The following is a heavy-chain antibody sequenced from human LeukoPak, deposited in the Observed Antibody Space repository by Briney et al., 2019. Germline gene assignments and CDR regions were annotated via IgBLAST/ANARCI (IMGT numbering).Heavy chain of an antibody. CDR2: INHSGST. CDR3: ARGRGYSGRKLGYFDY. Sequence: SETLSLTCAVYGGSFSGYYWSWIPEPPGKGREWIGEINHSGSTNYNPSLKSRVTISVDTSKNQSSLKLSSVTAADTAVYYWARGRGYSGRKLGYFDYWGQGTLVTVSS. CDR1: GGSFSGYY. V-gene: IGHV4-34*01. J-gene: IGHJ4*02. D-gene: IGHD1-26*01.